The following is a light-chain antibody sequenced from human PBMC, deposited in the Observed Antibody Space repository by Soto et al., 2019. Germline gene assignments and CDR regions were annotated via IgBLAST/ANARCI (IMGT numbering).Light chain of an antibody. CDR2: RNN. J-gene: IGLJ2*01. CDR1: XXXIGSNY. CDR3: AAWDDSLSGVV. Sequence: QSVLTQPPSASGTPGXRVTISXXGSXXXIGSNYVYWYQQLPGTAPKLLIYRNNQRPSGVPDRFSGSKSGTSASLAISGLRSEDEADYYCAAWDDSLSGVVFGGGTKLTVL. V-gene: IGLV1-47*01.